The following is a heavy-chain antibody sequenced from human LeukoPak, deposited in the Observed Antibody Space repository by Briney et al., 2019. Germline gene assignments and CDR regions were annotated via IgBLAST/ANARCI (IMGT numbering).Heavy chain of an antibody. D-gene: IGHD2-15*01. CDR3: AKDFGFVVTGTVDY. CDR1: GFTFSSYA. J-gene: IGHJ4*02. V-gene: IGHV3-23*01. CDR2: ISGSGGST. Sequence: GGSLRLSCAASGFTFSSYAMSWVRQAPGKGLEWVSAISGSGGSTYYADSVKGRFTISRDNSKNTLYLQMNGLRAEDTAVYYCAKDFGFVVTGTVDYWGQGTLVNVSS.